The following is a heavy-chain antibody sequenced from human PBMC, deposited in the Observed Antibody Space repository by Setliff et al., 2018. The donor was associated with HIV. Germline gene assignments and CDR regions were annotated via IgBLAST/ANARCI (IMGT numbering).Heavy chain of an antibody. CDR3: ARDEIGV. Sequence: SETLSLTCTVSGGSISSHYWSWIRQPPGKGLEWIGYIVYSGRTYYNPSLKSRVSISVDASKNQFSLRLSSVTAADTAVYYCARDEIGVWGKGTTVTVSS. V-gene: IGHV4-59*11. CDR1: GGSISSHY. J-gene: IGHJ6*04. CDR2: IVYSGRT.